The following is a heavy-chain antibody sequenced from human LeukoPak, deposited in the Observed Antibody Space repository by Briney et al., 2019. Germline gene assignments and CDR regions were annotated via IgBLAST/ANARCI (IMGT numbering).Heavy chain of an antibody. V-gene: IGHV3-7*03. CDR1: GFTFSTYW. CDR2: IKQDGTEK. CDR3: AKDRHWLALDD. D-gene: IGHD6-19*01. J-gene: IGHJ4*02. Sequence: GGSLRLSCAASGFTFSTYWMSWVRQAPGRGLEWVAYIKQDGTEKYCVDSVKGRFTISRDNSKNTLYLQMNSLRAEDTAVYYCAKDRHWLALDDWGQGTLVTVSS.